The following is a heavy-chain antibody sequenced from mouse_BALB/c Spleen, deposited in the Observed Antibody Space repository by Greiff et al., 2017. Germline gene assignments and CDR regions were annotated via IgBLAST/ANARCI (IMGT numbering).Heavy chain of an antibody. CDR2: IYPGDGDT. Sequence: VQLQQSGAELARPGASVKLSCKASGYTFTSYWMQWVKQRPGQGLEWIGAIYPGDGDTRYTQKFKGKATLTADKSSSTAYMQLSSLASEDSAVYYCARWSYDGYYGAYWGQGTLVTVSA. V-gene: IGHV1-87*01. D-gene: IGHD2-3*01. J-gene: IGHJ3*01. CDR1: GYTFTSYW. CDR3: ARWSYDGYYGAY.